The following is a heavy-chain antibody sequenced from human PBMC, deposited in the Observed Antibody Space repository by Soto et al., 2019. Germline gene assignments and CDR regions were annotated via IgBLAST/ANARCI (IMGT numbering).Heavy chain of an antibody. J-gene: IGHJ6*02. CDR2: MNPNSGNT. Sequence: ASVKVSCKASGYTFTSYAMHWVRQATGQGLEWMGWMNPNSGNTGYAQKFQERVTITRDMSTSTAYMELSSLRSEDTAVYYCAADSCSGGSCYSAGYYYGMDVWGQGTTVTVSS. CDR3: AADSCSGGSCYSAGYYYGMDV. V-gene: IGHV1-8*03. CDR1: GYTFTSYA. D-gene: IGHD2-15*01.